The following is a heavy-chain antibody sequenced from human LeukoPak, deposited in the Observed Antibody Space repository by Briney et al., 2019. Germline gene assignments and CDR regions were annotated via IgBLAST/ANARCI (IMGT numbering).Heavy chain of an antibody. CDR2: INSDGSTT. CDR1: GFTFSSYW. V-gene: IGHV3-74*01. D-gene: IGHD1-1*01. J-gene: IGHJ4*02. Sequence: GGSLRLSCAASGFTFSSYWMHWVRQAPGKGLVWVSSINSDGSTTTYADSVKGRFTISRDNAKNTLSLQMNSLRAEDTAVYYCARGVNGREDYWGQGILVTVSS. CDR3: ARGVNGREDY.